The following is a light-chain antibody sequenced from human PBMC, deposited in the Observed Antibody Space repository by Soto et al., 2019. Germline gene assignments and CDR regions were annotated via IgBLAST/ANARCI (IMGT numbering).Light chain of an antibody. V-gene: IGKV3-11*01. CDR2: DAS. CDR3: QQRGNWPPIT. CDR1: QSVGTN. J-gene: IGKJ5*01. Sequence: IGWPPSPGTLSLSPGERATLSCMASQSVGTNLAWYQQKPGQAPRLLIYDASNRATGIPARFSGSGSGTDFTLTISSLEPEDFALYYCQQRGNWPPITFGQGTRLEIK.